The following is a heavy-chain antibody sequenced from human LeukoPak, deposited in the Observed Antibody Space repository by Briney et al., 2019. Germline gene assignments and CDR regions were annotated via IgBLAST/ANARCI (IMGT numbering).Heavy chain of an antibody. CDR2: IIPIFGTA. J-gene: IGHJ5*02. D-gene: IGHD2-15*01. Sequence: SVKVSCKASGGTFSSYAISWVRQAPGQGLEWMGRIIPIFGTANYAQKFQGRVTITTDESTSTAYMELSSLRSEDTAVYYCARALLGLPSSPDENWFDPWGQGTLVTVSS. CDR1: GGTFSSYA. V-gene: IGHV1-69*05. CDR3: ARALLGLPSSPDENWFDP.